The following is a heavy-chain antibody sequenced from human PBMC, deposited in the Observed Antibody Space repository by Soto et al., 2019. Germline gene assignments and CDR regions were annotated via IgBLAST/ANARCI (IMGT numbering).Heavy chain of an antibody. D-gene: IGHD3-22*01. V-gene: IGHV1-69*01. J-gene: IGHJ4*02. Sequence: QVQLVQSGAEVRKPGSSVKVSCKASGGTFSRHAISWVRQAPGQGLEWMGGIIYIFGTANHAEKFQGRVTIIADESTSIVYMELSSLRSEDTAMYYCARGWGYDSNDYYYAYWGQGTLVIVYS. CDR1: GGTFSRHA. CDR2: IIYIFGTA. CDR3: ARGWGYDSNDYYYAY.